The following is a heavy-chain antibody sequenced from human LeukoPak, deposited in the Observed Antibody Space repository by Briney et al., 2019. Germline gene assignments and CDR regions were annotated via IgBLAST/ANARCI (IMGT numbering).Heavy chain of an antibody. CDR1: GFTFSNYA. J-gene: IGHJ4*02. CDR3: ARENLAAAADY. Sequence: PGGSLRLSCTASGFTFSNYAMHWVRQAPGKGLEYVSAISDNGGSTYYADPVKGRFTISRDNSKNTLFLQMSSLRLEDTAVYYCARENLAAAADYWGQGTVVTVSS. CDR2: ISDNGGST. V-gene: IGHV3-64D*06. D-gene: IGHD6-25*01.